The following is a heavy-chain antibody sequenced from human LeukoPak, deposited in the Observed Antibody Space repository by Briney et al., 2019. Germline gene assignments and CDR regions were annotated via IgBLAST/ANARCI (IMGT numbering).Heavy chain of an antibody. D-gene: IGHD6-13*01. CDR2: IYTSGST. J-gene: IGHJ4*02. CDR3: AREVVAAAGTWDY. V-gene: IGHV4-61*02. CDR1: GGSISSGSYY. Sequence: PSQTLSLTCTGSGGSISSGSYYWSWIRQPAGKGLERIGRIYTSGSTNYNPSLESRVTISVDTSKNQFSLKLSSVTAADTAVYYCAREVVAAAGTWDYWGQGTLVTVSS.